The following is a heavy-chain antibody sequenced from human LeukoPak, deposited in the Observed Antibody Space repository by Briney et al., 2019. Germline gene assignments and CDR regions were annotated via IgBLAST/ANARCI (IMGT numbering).Heavy chain of an antibody. CDR1: GGTFSIYA. CDR2: IIPIFGTA. J-gene: IGHJ4*02. CDR3: ARPSYILTGASYFDY. Sequence: SVKVSCKASGGTFSIYAISWVRQAPGQGGEWMGGIIPIFGTANYTQKFQGRGTITADKSTSTAYMELSSLRSEDTAVYYFARPSYILTGASYFDYWGQGTLVTVSS. D-gene: IGHD3-9*01. V-gene: IGHV1-69*06.